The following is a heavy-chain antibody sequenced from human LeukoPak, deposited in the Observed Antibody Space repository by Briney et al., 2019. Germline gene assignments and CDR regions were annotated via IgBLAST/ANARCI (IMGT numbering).Heavy chain of an antibody. D-gene: IGHD5-12*01. CDR2: IYYSGST. J-gene: IGHJ6*03. CDR3: ARDRAPWNYYYYMDV. Sequence: SETLSLTCTVSGGSISSYYWSWIRQPPGKGLEWIGYIYYSGSTNYNPSLKSRVTISVDTSKNQFFLKLSSVTAADTAVYYCARDRAPWNYYYYMDVWGKGTTVTVSS. V-gene: IGHV4-59*01. CDR1: GGSISSYY.